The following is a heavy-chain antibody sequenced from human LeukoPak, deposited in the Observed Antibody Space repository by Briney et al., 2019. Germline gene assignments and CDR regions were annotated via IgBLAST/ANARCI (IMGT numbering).Heavy chain of an antibody. CDR2: INHSGST. CDR3: ARSPMVRGVYYYYMDV. CDR1: GGPFSGYY. V-gene: IGHV4-34*01. D-gene: IGHD3-10*01. Sequence: PSETLSLTCAVYGGPFSGYYWSWIRQPPGKGLEWIGEINHSGSTNYNPSLKSRVTISVDTSKNQFSLKLSSVTAADTAVYYCARSPMVRGVYYYYMDVWGKGTTVTISS. J-gene: IGHJ6*03.